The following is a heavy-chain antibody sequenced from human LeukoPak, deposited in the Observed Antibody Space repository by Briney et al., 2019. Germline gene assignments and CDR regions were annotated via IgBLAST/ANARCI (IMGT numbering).Heavy chain of an antibody. CDR1: GDSISSSYYY. Sequence: TSETLSLTCTVSGDSISSSYYYWGWIRQPPGRGLEWIGSMFYSGSTYYNPSHKSRVTISVDTSENQFSLKLSSVTAADTAVYYCARVRYSSGWYDTDFDYWGQGTLVTVSS. D-gene: IGHD6-19*01. J-gene: IGHJ4*02. CDR2: MFYSGST. V-gene: IGHV4-39*01. CDR3: ARVRYSSGWYDTDFDY.